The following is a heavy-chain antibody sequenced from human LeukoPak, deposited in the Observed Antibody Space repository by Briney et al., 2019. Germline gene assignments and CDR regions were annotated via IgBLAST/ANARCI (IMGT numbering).Heavy chain of an antibody. CDR1: AFTFSSYA. V-gene: IGHV3-23*01. J-gene: IGHJ5*01. CDR2: SAGADST. CDR3: ARGAYGDYDS. Sequence: GGSLTLSCAASAFTFSSYAMSWVRQAPGKGLEWVSASAGADSTYYADSVQGRFTISRDNSKNTLYLQMSGLRAEDTAVYFCARGAYGDYDSWGQGTLVTVSS. D-gene: IGHD4-17*01.